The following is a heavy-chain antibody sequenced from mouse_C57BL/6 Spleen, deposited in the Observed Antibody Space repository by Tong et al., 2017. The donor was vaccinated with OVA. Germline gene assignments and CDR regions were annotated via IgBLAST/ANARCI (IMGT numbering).Heavy chain of an antibody. CDR2: ISSGGSYT. CDR1: GFTFSSYG. CDR3: ARPSGYYFDY. Sequence: EVQLQESGGGLVKPGGSLKLSCAASGFTFSSYGMSWVRQTPDKRLEWVATISSGGSYTYYPDSVKGRFTISRDNAKNNLYLQMSHLKSEDTAMYYCARPSGYYFDYWGQGTTLTVSS. V-gene: IGHV5-6*01. J-gene: IGHJ2*01.